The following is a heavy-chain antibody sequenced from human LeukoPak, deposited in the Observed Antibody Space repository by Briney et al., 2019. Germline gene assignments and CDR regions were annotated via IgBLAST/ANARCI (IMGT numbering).Heavy chain of an antibody. CDR2: IFYSGST. J-gene: IGHJ5*01. CDR1: GDSIGSYY. V-gene: IGHV4-59*01. CDR3: ARGRARDGSFPWLDS. D-gene: IGHD3-10*01. Sequence: PSETLSLTCSVSGDSIGSYYWTWIRQSAGKGLEWIGYIFYSGSTNYSPSLKSRVTISVDTSNNQFSLQLRSVTAADTAIYYCARGRARDGSFPWLDSWGRGTLVTVSS.